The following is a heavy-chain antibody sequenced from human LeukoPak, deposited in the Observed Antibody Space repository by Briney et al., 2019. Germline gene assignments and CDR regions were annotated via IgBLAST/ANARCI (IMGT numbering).Heavy chain of an antibody. D-gene: IGHD3/OR15-3a*01. CDR1: GFSFRTSG. J-gene: IGHJ6*03. CDR3: ARGDWYYYYYYMDV. V-gene: IGHV3-23*01. Sequence: GGSLRLSCAASGFSFRTSGMHWVRQAPGKGLEWVSALSATGGSAYYAASAQGRFTTSRDNSKNILYLEMNSLRVDDTAVYYCARGDWYYYYYYMDVWGKGTTVTISS. CDR2: LSATGGSA.